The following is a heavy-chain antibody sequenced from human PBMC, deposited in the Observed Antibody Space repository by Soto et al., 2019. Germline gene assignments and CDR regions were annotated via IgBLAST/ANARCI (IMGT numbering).Heavy chain of an antibody. CDR3: AKESMTEHYGDTLFDY. J-gene: IGHJ4*02. D-gene: IGHD4-17*01. CDR2: FSAGGRA. Sequence: EVQLLESGVALVQPGGSLRLSCAASGFSFSNYALSWVRQAPGKGLEWVSTFSAGGRAYYADSVKGRFTIARDSSHNTVHLQISILRPEDTAVYYCAKESMTEHYGDTLFDYWGQGTRVTVSS. V-gene: IGHV3-23*01. CDR1: GFSFSNYA.